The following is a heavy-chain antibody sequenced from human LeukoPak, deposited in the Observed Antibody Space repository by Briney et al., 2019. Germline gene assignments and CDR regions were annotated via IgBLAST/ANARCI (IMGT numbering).Heavy chain of an antibody. CDR3: ARARRIAVAGTRVGPLDY. Sequence: SETLSLTCTVSGGSISSGDYYWSWIRQPPGKGLEWIGEINHSGSTNYNPSLKSRVTISVDTSKNQFSLKLSSVTAADTAVYYCARARRIAVAGTRVGPLDYWGQGTLVTVSS. D-gene: IGHD6-19*01. J-gene: IGHJ4*02. CDR1: GGSISSGDYY. V-gene: IGHV4-39*07. CDR2: INHSGST.